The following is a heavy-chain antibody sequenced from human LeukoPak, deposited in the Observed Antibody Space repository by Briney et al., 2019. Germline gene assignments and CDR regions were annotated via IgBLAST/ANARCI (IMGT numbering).Heavy chain of an antibody. Sequence: SETLSLTCTVSGDSISSISRHHWSWIRQRPGKGLEWICYIYYNCAPPYTPSLTSRFTISLDTSKNHFSLKLSSVTAADTAVYYCARGHSDSSGYYFDNWGQGTLVTVSS. CDR2: IYYNCAP. CDR1: GDSISSISRHH. D-gene: IGHD3-22*01. J-gene: IGHJ4*02. V-gene: IGHV4-61*03. CDR3: ARGHSDSSGYYFDN.